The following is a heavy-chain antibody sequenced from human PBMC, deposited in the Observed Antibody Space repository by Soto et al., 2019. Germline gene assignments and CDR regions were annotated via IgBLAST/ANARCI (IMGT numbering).Heavy chain of an antibody. J-gene: IGHJ6*02. CDR3: ARDRAAQLIAAAPSYGYGMDV. V-gene: IGHV3-30-3*01. Sequence: VQLVESGGGVVQPGRSLRLSCAASGFTFSSYAMHWVRQAPGKGLEWVAVISYDGSNKYYADSVKGRFTISRDNSKNTLYLQMNSLRAEDTAVYYCARDRAAQLIAAAPSYGYGMDVWGQGTTVTVSS. CDR1: GFTFSSYA. D-gene: IGHD6-13*01. CDR2: ISYDGSNK.